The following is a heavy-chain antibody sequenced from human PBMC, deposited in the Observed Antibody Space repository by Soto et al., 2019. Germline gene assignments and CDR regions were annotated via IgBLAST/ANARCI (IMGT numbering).Heavy chain of an antibody. Sequence: QVQLVESGGGVVQPGMSLRLSCAASGFTFSNYGMHWVRQAPGKGLEWVAVIWYAGSNEHYADSVKGRFTISRDNSKNTLYLQMNSLRAEDTAVYYCARCQTPCPMVRGLIIGPGVPVGTVGYYYGMDVWGQGTTVTVSS. J-gene: IGHJ6*02. D-gene: IGHD3-10*01. CDR3: ARCQTPCPMVRGLIIGPGVPVGTVGYYYGMDV. V-gene: IGHV3-33*01. CDR1: GFTFSNYG. CDR2: IWYAGSNE.